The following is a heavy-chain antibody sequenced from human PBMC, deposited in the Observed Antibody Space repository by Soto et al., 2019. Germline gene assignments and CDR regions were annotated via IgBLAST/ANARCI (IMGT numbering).Heavy chain of an antibody. CDR3: ARRVAGIAAAGTSYYYYYYMDV. CDR1: GYTFTSYD. D-gene: IGHD6-13*01. J-gene: IGHJ6*03. Sequence: ASVKVSCKASGYTFTSYDINWVRQATGQGLEWMGWMNPNSGNTGYAQKFQGRVTMTRNTSISTAYMELSSLRSEDTAVYYCARRVAGIAAAGTSYYYYYYMDVWGKGTTVTVSS. V-gene: IGHV1-8*01. CDR2: MNPNSGNT.